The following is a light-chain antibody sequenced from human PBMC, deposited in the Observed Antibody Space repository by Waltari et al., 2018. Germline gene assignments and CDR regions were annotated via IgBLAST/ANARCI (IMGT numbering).Light chain of an antibody. V-gene: IGLV2-18*02. CDR2: EVT. CDR3: SSYTSSNTYL. Sequence: QSALTQPPSVSGSPGQSVTISSTGTSSDVGFYNRVSWYQQSPGTAPKLMIYEVTNRPSGVPDRFSGSKSGDTASLTISGLQAEDEADYYCSSYTSSNTYLFGTGTKVTVL. CDR1: SSDVGFYNR. J-gene: IGLJ1*01.